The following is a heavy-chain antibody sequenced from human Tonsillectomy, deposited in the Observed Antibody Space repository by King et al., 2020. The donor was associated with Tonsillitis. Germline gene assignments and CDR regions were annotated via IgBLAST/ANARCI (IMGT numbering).Heavy chain of an antibody. J-gene: IGHJ4*02. CDR3: ATNSSNRYYFDH. CDR1: GGSINSYF. V-gene: IGHV4-59*01. D-gene: IGHD6-19*01. Sequence: HVQLQESGPGLVKPSETLSLTCTVSGGSINSYFWTWIRQPPGKGLEWIGYIDYSGATKYHTGTTNSNPSLKSRVTISVDTSKNQFSLKLKSVTAADTAVYYCATNSSNRYYFDHWGQGTLVSVSS. CDR2: IDYSGATKYHTGTT.